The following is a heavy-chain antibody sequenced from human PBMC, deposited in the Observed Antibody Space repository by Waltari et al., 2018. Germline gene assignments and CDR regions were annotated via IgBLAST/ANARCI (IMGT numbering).Heavy chain of an antibody. CDR3: AIIAAAGPTEYWFDP. CDR1: GYTFTSYA. D-gene: IGHD6-13*01. V-gene: IGHV1-3*01. CDR2: INAGNGNT. Sequence: QVQLVQSGAEVKKPGASVKVSCKASGYTFTSYAMHWVRQAPGQRLEWMGWINAGNGNTKYSQKFQGRVTITRDTSASTAYMELSSLRSEDTAVYYCAIIAAAGPTEYWFDPWGQGTLVTVSS. J-gene: IGHJ5*02.